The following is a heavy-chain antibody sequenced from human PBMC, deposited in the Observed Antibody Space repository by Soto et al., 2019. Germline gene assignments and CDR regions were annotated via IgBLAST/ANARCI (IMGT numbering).Heavy chain of an antibody. J-gene: IGHJ4*02. D-gene: IGHD6-13*01. CDR3: ARGQAAAGHLTNYYFDY. CDR1: GFTFSSYW. CDR2: IKQDGSEK. V-gene: IGHV3-7*01. Sequence: GGSLRLSCAASGFTFSSYWMSWVRQAPGKGLEWVANIKQDGSEKYYVDSVKGRFTISRDNAKNSLYLQMNSLRAEDTAVYYCARGQAAAGHLTNYYFDYWGQGTLVTVSS.